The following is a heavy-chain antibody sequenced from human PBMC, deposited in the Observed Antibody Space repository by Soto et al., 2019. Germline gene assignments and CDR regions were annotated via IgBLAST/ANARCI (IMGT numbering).Heavy chain of an antibody. Sequence: ASEILSLTCNVSGDSIKTHYWSWIRQPPGKGLEWIGYIYYSGSTLYNPSLKRRVTISVDTAKNQFSLRLNSLTAADTAVYYCASGWMAAFDNWGQGTLVTVSS. CDR2: IYYSGST. CDR3: ASGWMAAFDN. D-gene: IGHD2-2*03. J-gene: IGHJ4*02. V-gene: IGHV4-59*11. CDR1: GDSIKTHY.